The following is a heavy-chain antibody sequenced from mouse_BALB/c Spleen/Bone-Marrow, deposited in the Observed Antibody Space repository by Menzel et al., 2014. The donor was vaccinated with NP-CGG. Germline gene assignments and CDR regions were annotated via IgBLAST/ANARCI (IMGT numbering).Heavy chain of an antibody. V-gene: IGHV14-3*02. J-gene: IGHJ2*01. CDR3: SRVVPYDYFDY. D-gene: IGHD2-3*01. CDR2: IDPANGNT. Sequence: VQLQQSGAELVKPGASVKLSSTASGFNIKDTYMHWVKQRPEQGLEWIGRIDPANGNTKYDPKFQGKATITADTSSNTAYLQLSSLTSEDTAVYYCSRVVPYDYFDYWGQGTTLTVSS. CDR1: GFNIKDTY.